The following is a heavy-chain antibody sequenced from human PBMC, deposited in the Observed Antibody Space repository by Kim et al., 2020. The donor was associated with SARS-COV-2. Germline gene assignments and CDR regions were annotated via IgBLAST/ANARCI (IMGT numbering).Heavy chain of an antibody. V-gene: IGHV4-4*07. CDR3: VRDGELGNWFDP. J-gene: IGHJ5*02. CDR1: GASIKSYF. D-gene: IGHD1-7*01. Sequence: SETLSLTCTVSGASIKSYFWSCIRQPAGRRLEWIGRFFTNETTDYNPSLKSRVSMSVDTSKNQLSLKLSSVTVADTATYFCVRDGELGNWFDPWGQGTLVTVSS. CDR2: FFTNETT.